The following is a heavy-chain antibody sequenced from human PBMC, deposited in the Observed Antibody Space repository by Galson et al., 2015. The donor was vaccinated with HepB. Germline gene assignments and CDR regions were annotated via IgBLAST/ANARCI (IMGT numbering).Heavy chain of an antibody. Sequence: PALVKPTQTLTLTCTFSGFSLNTSGVGVGWIRQPPGKALEWLAIIHWDDDERYSPSLKSRLTITKDTSKNQVVLTMTNMDPVDTATYYCTHSFLIAAIQFWGQGTLVTVSS. J-gene: IGHJ4*02. V-gene: IGHV2-5*02. D-gene: IGHD2-21*01. CDR2: IHWDDDE. CDR1: GFSLNTSGVG. CDR3: THSFLIAAIQF.